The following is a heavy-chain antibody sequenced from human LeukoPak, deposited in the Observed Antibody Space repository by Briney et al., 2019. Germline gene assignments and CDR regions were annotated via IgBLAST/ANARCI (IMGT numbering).Heavy chain of an antibody. D-gene: IGHD2-8*02. J-gene: IGHJ1*01. Sequence: SETLSLTCTVSGGSISNYYWSWIRQPPGKGLEWIGFVYYSGTTNYNPSLKSRVTISVDTSKNHYSLKLISVAAPDTAVYFCARQGTAAGPFKVWGQGTLVTLSS. CDR2: VYYSGTT. V-gene: IGHV4-59*08. CDR1: GGSISNYY. CDR3: ARQGTAAGPFKV.